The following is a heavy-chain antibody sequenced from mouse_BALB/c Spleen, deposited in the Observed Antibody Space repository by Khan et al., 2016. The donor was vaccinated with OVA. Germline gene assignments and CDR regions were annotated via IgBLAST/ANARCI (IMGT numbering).Heavy chain of an antibody. CDR1: GYTFTDFV. Sequence: QVQLQQSGAELVRPGVSVKISCKGSGYTFTDFVMHWVKQSHAKSLEWIGVISTHYGDTTYNQKFKGKATMTVDKSSSTAYMELARLTSEDSAIDYCGRGSGEYRFAYWGQGTLVTVSA. CDR2: ISTHYGDT. J-gene: IGHJ3*01. D-gene: IGHD1-3*01. V-gene: IGHV1S137*01. CDR3: GRGSGEYRFAY.